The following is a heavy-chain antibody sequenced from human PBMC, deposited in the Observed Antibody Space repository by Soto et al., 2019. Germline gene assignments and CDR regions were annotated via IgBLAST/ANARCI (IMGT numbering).Heavy chain of an antibody. CDR3: ARTRYFDWSHFDY. CDR2: ISYDGSNK. V-gene: IGHV3-30-3*01. D-gene: IGHD3-9*01. J-gene: IGHJ4*02. CDR1: GFTFSSYA. Sequence: VQLVESGGGVVQPGRSLRLSCAASGFTFSSYAMHWVRQAPGKGLEWVAVISYDGSNKYYEDSVKGRFTISRDNSKNTLYLQMNSLGAEDTAVYYCARTRYFDWSHFDYWGQGTLVTVSS.